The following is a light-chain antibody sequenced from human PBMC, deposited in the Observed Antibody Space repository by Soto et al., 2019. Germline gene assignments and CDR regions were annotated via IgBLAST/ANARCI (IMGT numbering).Light chain of an antibody. CDR2: GAS. Sequence: EIVLTQSPGTLSLSPGERVTLSCRASQSVSSSFLAWYQQAPGQAPRLLIYGASSRAPGIPDRFSGSGSGTDFTLTISRLEPEDFAVYYCQQYGSSPPLTFGGGTKVEIK. J-gene: IGKJ4*01. V-gene: IGKV3-20*01. CDR1: QSVSSSF. CDR3: QQYGSSPPLT.